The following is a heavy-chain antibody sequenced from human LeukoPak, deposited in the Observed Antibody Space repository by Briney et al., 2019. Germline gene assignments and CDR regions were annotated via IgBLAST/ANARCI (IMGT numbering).Heavy chain of an antibody. CDR2: IYSGGTT. CDR3: ARVDTVMAYYFDL. Sequence: PGGSLRLSCAASGFTVSTNCMTWVRQPPGKGLEWVSTIYSGGTTNYAASVMGRFTISIHNSRNTLYLQMNSLRAEDAAVYYCARVDTVMAYYFDLWGQGTLVTVSS. CDR1: GFTVSTNC. J-gene: IGHJ4*02. V-gene: IGHV3-53*04. D-gene: IGHD5-18*01.